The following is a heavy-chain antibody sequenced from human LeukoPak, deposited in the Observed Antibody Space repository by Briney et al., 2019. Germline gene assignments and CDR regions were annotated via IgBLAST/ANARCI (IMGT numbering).Heavy chain of an antibody. CDR1: GYSFTSYW. CDR2: IYPGDSDT. J-gene: IGHJ4*02. CDR3: ARPVGYYYDSSGYSYFDY. V-gene: IGHV5-51*01. Sequence: GESLKISCKASGYSFTSYWIGWVRQMPEKGLERMGIIYPGDSDTRYSPSFQGQVTISADKSISTAYLQWSSLKASDTAMYYCARPVGYYYDSSGYSYFDYWGQGTLVTVSS. D-gene: IGHD3-22*01.